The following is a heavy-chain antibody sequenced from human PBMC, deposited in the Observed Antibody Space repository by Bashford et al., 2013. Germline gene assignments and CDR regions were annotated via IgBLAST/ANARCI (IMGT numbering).Heavy chain of an antibody. CDR3: ARTMYYYDSSGRSTTVDY. V-gene: IGHV1-69*13. Sequence: VASVKVSCKASGGTFSSYAISWVRQAPGQGLEWMGGIIPIFGTANYAQKFQGRVTITADESTSTAYMELSSLRSEDTAVYYCARTMYYYDSSGRSTTVDYWGQGTLVTVSS. CDR1: GGTFSSYA. J-gene: IGHJ4*02. CDR2: IIPIFGTA. D-gene: IGHD3-22*01.